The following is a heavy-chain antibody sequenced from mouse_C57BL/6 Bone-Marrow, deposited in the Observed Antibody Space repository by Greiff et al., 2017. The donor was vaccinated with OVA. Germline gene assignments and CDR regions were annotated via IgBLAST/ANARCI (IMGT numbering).Heavy chain of an antibody. D-gene: IGHD4-1*01. V-gene: IGHV1-50*01. CDR2: IDPSDSYT. CDR1: GYTFTSYW. CDR3: ARRLGPYYFDY. Sequence: QVQLQQPGAELVKPGASVKLSCKASGYTFTSYWMQWVKQRPGQGLEWIGEIDPSDSYTNYNQKFKGKATLTVDTSSSTAYMQLSSLTSEDSAVYYCARRLGPYYFDYWGQGTTLTVSS. J-gene: IGHJ2*01.